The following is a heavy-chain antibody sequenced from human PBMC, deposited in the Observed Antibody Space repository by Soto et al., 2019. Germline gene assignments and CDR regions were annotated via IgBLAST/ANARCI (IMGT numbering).Heavy chain of an antibody. Sequence: GVSLRLSCAASGFTFSSYAMHWVRQAPGKGLEWVAVISYDGSNKFYADSVKGRFTISRDNSKNTLYLQVNSLRVDDTAVYYCARPANIDFWSAYGYRGQGTLVTVP. CDR2: ISYDGSNK. CDR1: GFTFSSYA. V-gene: IGHV3-30-3*01. D-gene: IGHD3-3*01. CDR3: ARPANIDFWSAYGY. J-gene: IGHJ4*02.